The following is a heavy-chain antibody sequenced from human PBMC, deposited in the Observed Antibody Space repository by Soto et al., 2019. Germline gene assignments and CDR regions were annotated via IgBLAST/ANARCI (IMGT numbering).Heavy chain of an antibody. CDR3: ARRVAAAGTIDY. J-gene: IGHJ4*02. D-gene: IGHD6-13*01. CDR1: GFTFSSYW. V-gene: IGHV3-7*02. CDR2: IKQDGSKR. Sequence: GGSLRLSCAASGFTFSSYWMSWVRQAPGKGLEWVANIKQDGSKRWYVDSVKGRFTISRDNAKNTLYLQMNSLRAEDTAVYYYARRVAAAGTIDYWSRGTLVTVSS.